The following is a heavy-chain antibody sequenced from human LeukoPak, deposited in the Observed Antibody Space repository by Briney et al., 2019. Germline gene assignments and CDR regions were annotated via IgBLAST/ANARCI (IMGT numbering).Heavy chain of an antibody. J-gene: IGHJ3*02. CDR1: GASFSGYY. CDR2: IDHSGSS. D-gene: IGHD6-13*01. Sequence: SQTLSLTCVVSGASFSGYYWSWIRQSPGKGLEWIGEIDHSGSSNYNMSLKSRVTISLDTSKNQFSLKVNSVTAADTAVYYCAGRMTWYGGDAFDIWGQGTMVIVSS. V-gene: IGHV4-34*01. CDR3: AGRMTWYGGDAFDI.